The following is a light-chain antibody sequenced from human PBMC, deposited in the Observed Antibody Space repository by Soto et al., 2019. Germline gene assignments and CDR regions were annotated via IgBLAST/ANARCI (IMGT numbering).Light chain of an antibody. CDR3: QSYDSSLSTYV. CDR2: HDS. CDR1: SSNIGAVYD. Sequence: QAVVTQPPSVSGAPGQRVTISCTGSSSNIGAVYDVHWYQQLPGRAPKLVIYHDSHRPSGVPDRFSGSKIGASASLAITGLLAEDEADYFCQSYDSSLSTYVFGPGTKLTVL. V-gene: IGLV1-40*03. J-gene: IGLJ1*01.